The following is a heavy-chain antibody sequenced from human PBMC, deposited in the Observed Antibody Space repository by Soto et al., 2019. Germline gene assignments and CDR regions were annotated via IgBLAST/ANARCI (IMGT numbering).Heavy chain of an antibody. J-gene: IGHJ4*02. D-gene: IGHD6-6*01. Sequence: SETLSLTCTVSGGSISSYYWSWIRQPPGKGLEWIGYIYYSGSTNYNPSLKSRVTISVDTSKSQFSLKLSSVTAADTAVYYCGRSSATRPDFDYWGQGTLVTVSS. CDR1: GGSISSYY. CDR3: GRSSATRPDFDY. CDR2: IYYSGST. V-gene: IGHV4-59*01.